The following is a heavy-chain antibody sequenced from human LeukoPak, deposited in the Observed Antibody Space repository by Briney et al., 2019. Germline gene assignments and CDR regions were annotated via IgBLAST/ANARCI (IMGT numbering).Heavy chain of an antibody. CDR3: AKDVYGSGSLDY. CDR2: ISYDGSNK. Sequence: PGRSLRLSCAASGFTFSSYAMHWVRQAPGKGLEWVAVISYDGSNKYYADSVKGRFTISRDNSKNTLYLQMNSLRAEDTAVYYCAKDVYGSGSLDYWGQGTLVTVSS. D-gene: IGHD3-10*01. V-gene: IGHV3-30*04. J-gene: IGHJ4*02. CDR1: GFTFSSYA.